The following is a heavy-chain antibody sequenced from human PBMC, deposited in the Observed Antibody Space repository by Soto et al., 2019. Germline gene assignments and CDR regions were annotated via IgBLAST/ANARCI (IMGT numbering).Heavy chain of an antibody. J-gene: IGHJ3*02. V-gene: IGHV3-23*01. CDR2: ISGSGLST. Sequence: PGGSLRLSCAASGFTFSTYAMAWVRQAPGKGLEWVSGISGSGLSTDYADPVKGRFTISRDNSNNTLYLQMNSLRADDTAVYYCVKKYGVYFHFDIWGQGTMVTVSS. CDR3: VKKYGVYFHFDI. D-gene: IGHD4-17*01. CDR1: GFTFSTYA.